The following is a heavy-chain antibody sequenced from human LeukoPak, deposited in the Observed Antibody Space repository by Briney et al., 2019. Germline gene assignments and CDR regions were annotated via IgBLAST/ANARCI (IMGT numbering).Heavy chain of an antibody. D-gene: IGHD4-17*01. CDR3: ARDRYGDYVPSGMDV. Sequence: PGGSLRLSCAASGFTFSSYEMNWVRQAPGKGLEWVSYISSSGSTIYYADSVKGRFTVSRDNAKNSLYLQMNSLRAEDTAVYYCARDRYGDYVPSGMDVWGQGTTVTVSS. CDR2: ISSSGSTI. J-gene: IGHJ6*02. CDR1: GFTFSSYE. V-gene: IGHV3-48*03.